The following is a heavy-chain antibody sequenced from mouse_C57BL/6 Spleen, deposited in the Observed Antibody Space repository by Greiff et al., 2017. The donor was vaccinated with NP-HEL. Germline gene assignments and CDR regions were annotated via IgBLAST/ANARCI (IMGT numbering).Heavy chain of an antibody. CDR2: ISNGGGST. J-gene: IGHJ2*01. Sequence: EVMLVESGGGLVQPGGSLKLSCAASGFTFSDYYMYWVRQTPEKRLEWVAYISNGGGSTYYPDTVKGRFTISRDNAKNTLYLQMSRLKSEDTAMYYCARDYYGFDYWGQGTTLTVSS. CDR1: GFTFSDYY. CDR3: ARDYYGFDY. D-gene: IGHD1-1*01. V-gene: IGHV5-12*01.